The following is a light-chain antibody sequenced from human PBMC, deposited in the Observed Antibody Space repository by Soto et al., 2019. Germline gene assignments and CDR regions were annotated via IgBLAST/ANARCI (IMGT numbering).Light chain of an antibody. CDR1: QSVSSRN. CDR2: GAS. V-gene: IGKV3-20*01. J-gene: IGKJ2*01. Sequence: EIVLTQSPGTVSLSPGERATLSCRASQSVSSRNLAWYRQKPGQAPSLLIFGASNRATGIPDRFSGSGSGTDLTSTISRLEPADCAVYYCLRYGDSPPAYTFGQGTKLEIK. CDR3: LRYGDSPPAYT.